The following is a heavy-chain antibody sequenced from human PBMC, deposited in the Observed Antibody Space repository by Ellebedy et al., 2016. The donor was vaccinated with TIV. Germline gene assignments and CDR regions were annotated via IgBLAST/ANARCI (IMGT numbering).Heavy chain of an antibody. CDR1: VYTFTSYD. CDR2: ISAYNGNT. D-gene: IGHD5-12*01. J-gene: IGHJ6*02. V-gene: IGHV1-18*01. Sequence: AASVKVSCKASVYTFTSYDINWVRQAPGQGLAWMGWISAYNGNTNYAQKLQGRFTMTTDTSTSTAYMELRSLRSDDTAVYYCARVGYDYWDYYGMDVWGQGTTVTVSS. CDR3: ARVGYDYWDYYGMDV.